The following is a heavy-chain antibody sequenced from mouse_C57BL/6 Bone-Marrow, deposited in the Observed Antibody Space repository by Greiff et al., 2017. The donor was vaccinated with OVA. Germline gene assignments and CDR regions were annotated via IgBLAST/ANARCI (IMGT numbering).Heavy chain of an antibody. V-gene: IGHV1-82*01. CDR2: IYPGDGDT. J-gene: IGHJ3*01. CDR3: ARPDYYGSSGGFAY. D-gene: IGHD1-1*01. Sequence: CKASGYAFSSSWMNWVKQRPGKGLEWIGRIYPGDGDTNYNGKFKGKATLSADKSSSRAYMQLSSLTSEDSAVYFCARPDYYGSSGGFAYWGQGTLVTVSA. CDR1: GYAFSSSW.